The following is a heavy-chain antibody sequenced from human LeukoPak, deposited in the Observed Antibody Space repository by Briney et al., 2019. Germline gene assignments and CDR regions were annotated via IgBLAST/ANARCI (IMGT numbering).Heavy chain of an antibody. CDR1: GYTFINYR. V-gene: IGHV1-18*01. J-gene: IGHJ4*02. D-gene: IGHD2-2*01. Sequence: ASVKVSCKASGYTFINYRITWLRQAPGQGLEWMGWISPKRGDTSYAQRFQGRVTMTTDTSTNTAYMDLRSLTSDDTAVYYCARDGSRTWYIYWGQGTLVTVSP. CDR3: ARDGSRTWYIY. CDR2: ISPKRGDT.